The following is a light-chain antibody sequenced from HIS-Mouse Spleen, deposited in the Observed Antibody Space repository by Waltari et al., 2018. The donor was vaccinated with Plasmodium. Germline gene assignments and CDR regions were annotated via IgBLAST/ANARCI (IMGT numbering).Light chain of an antibody. Sequence: EIVLTQSPGTLSLSPGERATLPCRASQSVSSSYLAWYQQKPGQALRLLIYGASSRATGIPDRFSGSGSGTDFTLTISRLEPEDFAVYYCQQYGSSPLTFGGGTKVEIK. J-gene: IGKJ4*01. CDR1: QSVSSSY. V-gene: IGKV3-20*01. CDR2: GAS. CDR3: QQYGSSPLT.